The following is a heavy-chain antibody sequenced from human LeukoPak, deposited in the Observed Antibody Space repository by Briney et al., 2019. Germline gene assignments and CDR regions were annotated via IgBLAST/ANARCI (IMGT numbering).Heavy chain of an antibody. J-gene: IGHJ4*02. CDR3: ARALYSSSWSFDY. CDR1: GFTFSSYS. Sequence: GRSLRLSCAASGFTFSSYSMNWVRQAPGKGLEWVSSISSSSSYIYYADSVKGRFTISRDNAKNSLYLQMNSLRAEDTAVYYCARALYSSSWSFDYGGEGTLVTVSS. V-gene: IGHV3-21*01. D-gene: IGHD6-13*01. CDR2: ISSSSSYI.